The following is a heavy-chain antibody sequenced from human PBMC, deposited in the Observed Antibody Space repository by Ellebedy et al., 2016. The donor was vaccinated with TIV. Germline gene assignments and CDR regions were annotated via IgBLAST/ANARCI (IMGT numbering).Heavy chain of an antibody. CDR2: IIPMFGTA. V-gene: IGHV1-69*13. Sequence: AASVKVSCKASGGTFSSHRINWVRPAPGHGLEWMGGIIPMFGTANYAQKFRGRVTITADESTSTAYMELSSLRSEDTAVYYCARDRVVSNWFDPWGQGTLVTVSS. J-gene: IGHJ5*02. CDR1: GGTFSSHR. CDR3: ARDRVVSNWFDP. D-gene: IGHD2-15*01.